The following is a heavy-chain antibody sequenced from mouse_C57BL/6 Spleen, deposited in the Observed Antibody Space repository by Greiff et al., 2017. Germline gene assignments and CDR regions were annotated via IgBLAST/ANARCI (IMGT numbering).Heavy chain of an antibody. V-gene: IGHV1-9*01. D-gene: IGHD1-1*01. CDR1: GYTFTGYW. Sequence: QVQLQQSGAELMKPGASVKLSCKATGYTFTGYWIEWVKQRPGHGLEWIGEILPGSGSTNYNEKFKGKATFTADTSSNTASMQLSSLTTEDSAIYYAARTDYYGSSYDYFDYWGQGTTLTVSS. J-gene: IGHJ2*01. CDR2: ILPGSGST. CDR3: ARTDYYGSSYDYFDY.